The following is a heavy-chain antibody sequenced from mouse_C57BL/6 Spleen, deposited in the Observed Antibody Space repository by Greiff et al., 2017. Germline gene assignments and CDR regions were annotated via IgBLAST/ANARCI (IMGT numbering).Heavy chain of an antibody. CDR2: IDPETGGT. D-gene: IGHD1-1*01. CDR1: GYTFTDYE. Sequence: QVQLQQSGAELVRPGASVTLSCKASGYTFTDYEMHWVKQTPVHGLEWIGAIDPETGGTAYNQKFKGQAILTADKSSSTAYMELRSLTSEDSAVYYCKGLLPYYFDYWGQGTTLTVSS. J-gene: IGHJ2*01. CDR3: KGLLPYYFDY. V-gene: IGHV1-15*01.